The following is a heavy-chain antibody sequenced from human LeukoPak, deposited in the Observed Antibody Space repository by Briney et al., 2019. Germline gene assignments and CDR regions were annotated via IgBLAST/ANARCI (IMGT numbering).Heavy chain of an antibody. J-gene: IGHJ4*02. V-gene: IGHV1-2*02. CDR3: ARTRTGKPDF. CDR1: GYTFIVHY. D-gene: IGHD1-14*01. CDR2: VNPSSGGT. Sequence: ASVKVSCKASGYTFIVHYIHWVRQAPGQGLEWMGWVNPSSGGTNYAQKFQDMVTMTRDTSINTAYMELSSLRSDDTAVYYCARTRTGKPDFWGQGTLVTVSS.